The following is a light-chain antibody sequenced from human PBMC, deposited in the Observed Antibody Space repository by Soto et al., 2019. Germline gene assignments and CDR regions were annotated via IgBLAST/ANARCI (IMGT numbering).Light chain of an antibody. J-gene: IGKJ1*01. V-gene: IGKV1-6*01. CDR2: AAS. CDR1: QGIRND. CDR3: PQDYNYPRT. Sequence: AIQMTQSPASLSGPVADRANTSWRASQGIRNDLGWYRQKPGKAPKLLIYAASSLQSGVPSRFSGSGSGTDFTLTISSLQPEDFATYYCPQDYNYPRTFGQGTKADIK.